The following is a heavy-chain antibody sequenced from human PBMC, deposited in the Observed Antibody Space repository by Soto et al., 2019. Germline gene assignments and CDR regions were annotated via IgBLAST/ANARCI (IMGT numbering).Heavy chain of an antibody. CDR3: ARQTDSYYTFDAFDI. CDR1: GGSISSSNW. D-gene: IGHD3-22*01. CDR2: INHSGST. Sequence: SETLSLTCAVSGGSISSSNWWSWVRQPPGKGLEWIGEINHSGSTNYNPSLKSRVTISVDTSKNQFSLKLSSVTAADTAVYYCARQTDSYYTFDAFDIWGQGTMVTVSS. J-gene: IGHJ3*02. V-gene: IGHV4-4*02.